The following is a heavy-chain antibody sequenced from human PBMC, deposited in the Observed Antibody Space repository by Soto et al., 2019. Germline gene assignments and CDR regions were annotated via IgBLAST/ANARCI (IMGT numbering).Heavy chain of an antibody. CDR3: ARVGRYCSGGSCFDY. J-gene: IGHJ4*02. CDR1: GYTFTGYY. CDR2: INPNSGGT. Sequence: ASVKVSCKASGYTFTGYYMHWVRQAPGQGLEWMGWINPNSGGTSYAQKFQGWVTMTRDTSISTAYMELSRLRSDDTAVYYCARVGRYCSGGSCFDYWGQGTLVTVSS. V-gene: IGHV1-2*04. D-gene: IGHD2-15*01.